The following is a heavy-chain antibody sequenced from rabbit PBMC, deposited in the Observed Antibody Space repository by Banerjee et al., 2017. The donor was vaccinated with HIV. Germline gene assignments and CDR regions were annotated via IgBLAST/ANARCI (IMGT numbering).Heavy chain of an antibody. V-gene: IGHV1S40*01. Sequence: SGFSFSGRYYMCWVRQAPGKGLESIACINTSSGNTVYATWAKGRFTISKTSWTTVTLQMTSLTAADTATYFCARDLADVIGWNFGLRGPGTLVTVS. CDR2: INTSSGNT. J-gene: IGHJ4*01. D-gene: IGHD1-1*01. CDR3: ARDLADVIGWNFGL. CDR1: GFSFSGRYY.